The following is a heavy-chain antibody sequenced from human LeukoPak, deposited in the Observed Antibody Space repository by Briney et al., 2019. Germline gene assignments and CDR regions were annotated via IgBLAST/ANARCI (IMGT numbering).Heavy chain of an antibody. J-gene: IGHJ1*01. V-gene: IGHV3-66*01. CDR1: GFSVSSDY. CDR2: IYSGGST. CDR3: ARGRIPRGIAARQSTYGEYFQH. Sequence: GGSLRLSCAASGFSVSSDYMSWVRRAPGKGLEWVSVIYSGGSTYYADPVKGRFTVSRDNSKNTLYLQMNSLRAEDTAVYYCARGRIPRGIAARQSTYGEYFQHWGQGTLVTVSS. D-gene: IGHD6-6*01.